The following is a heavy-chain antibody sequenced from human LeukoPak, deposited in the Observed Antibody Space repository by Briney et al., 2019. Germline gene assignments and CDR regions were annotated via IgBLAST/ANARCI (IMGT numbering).Heavy chain of an antibody. Sequence: SETLSLTCTVSGGSISSYYWSWIRQPPGKGLEWIGFVTYSGSTNYNPSLKNRVTISVDTSKNQFSLRLSSVAAADTAVYFCARLNPSLDTLTGYYIDYWGQGTLVPVSS. CDR2: VTYSGST. CDR1: GGSISSYY. CDR3: ARLNPSLDTLTGYYIDY. V-gene: IGHV4-59*12. J-gene: IGHJ4*02. D-gene: IGHD3-9*01.